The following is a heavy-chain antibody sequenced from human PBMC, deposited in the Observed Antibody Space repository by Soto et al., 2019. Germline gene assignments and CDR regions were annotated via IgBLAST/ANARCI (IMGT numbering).Heavy chain of an antibody. J-gene: IGHJ3*02. CDR1: GFTFSSYA. Sequence: EVQLLESGGGLVQPGESLRVSCAASGFTFSSYAMTWVRQVPGKGLDWVSSIGLTTGDTYYADSVKGRFTVSRDNSKNTLYLQMNSLRAEDTAVYYCAKHDYGDYKPYDIWGQGTMVTVSS. CDR3: AKHDYGDYKPYDI. V-gene: IGHV3-23*01. D-gene: IGHD4-17*01. CDR2: IGLTTGDT.